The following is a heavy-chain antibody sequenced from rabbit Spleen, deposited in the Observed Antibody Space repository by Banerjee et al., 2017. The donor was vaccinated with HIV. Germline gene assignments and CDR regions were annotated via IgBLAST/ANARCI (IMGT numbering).Heavy chain of an antibody. Sequence: EQLVESGGGLVKPQGSLKLSCTASGFSFSNKAVMCWVRQTPGKGLEWIACINAVTGKAVYASWAKGRFTFSKTSSTTVTLQMTNLTAADTATYFCARDLDSVIGWNFGWWGQGTLVTVS. CDR3: ARDLDSVIGWNFGW. CDR2: INAVTGKA. D-gene: IGHD1-1*01. J-gene: IGHJ4*01. V-gene: IGHV1S45*01. CDR1: GFSFSNKAV.